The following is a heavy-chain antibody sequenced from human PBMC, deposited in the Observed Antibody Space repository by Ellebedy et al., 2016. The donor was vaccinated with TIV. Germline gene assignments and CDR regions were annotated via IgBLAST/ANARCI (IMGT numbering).Heavy chain of an antibody. CDR3: ARERGLASAYMDV. CDR1: GFTFSSYW. CDR2: ISGSGGST. V-gene: IGHV3-23*01. J-gene: IGHJ6*02. Sequence: GESLKISCAASGFTFSSYWMSWVRQAPGKGLEWVSAISGSGGSTYYADSVKGRFTISRDNSKNSLYLQMNSLRAEDTAVYYCARERGLASAYMDVWGQGTTVTVSS. D-gene: IGHD6-13*01.